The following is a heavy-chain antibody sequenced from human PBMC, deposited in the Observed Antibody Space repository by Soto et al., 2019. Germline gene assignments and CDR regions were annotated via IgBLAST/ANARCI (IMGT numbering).Heavy chain of an antibody. V-gene: IGHV2-26*01. CDR2: IFSNDEK. CDR1: GFSLSNARMG. Sequence: QVTLKESGPVLVKPTETLTLTCTVSGFSLSNARMGVSWIRQPPGKALEWLAHIFSNDEKSYSTSLKSRLTISKDTSKSQVVLTMTNMDPVDTATYYCARIRRYYDILTGPSFDYWGQGPLVTVSS. J-gene: IGHJ4*02. CDR3: ARIRRYYDILTGPSFDY. D-gene: IGHD3-9*01.